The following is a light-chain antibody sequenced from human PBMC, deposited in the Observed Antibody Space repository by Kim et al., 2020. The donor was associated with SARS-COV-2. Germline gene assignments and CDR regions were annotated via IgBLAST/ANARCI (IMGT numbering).Light chain of an antibody. CDR2: GNS. Sequence: VTSSCTGSSSNIGAGYDVHWYQQLPGTAPKLLIYGNSNRPSGVPDRFSGSKSGTSASLAIPGLQAEDEADYYCQSYDSSLSGPNWVFGGGTQLTVL. V-gene: IGLV1-40*01. CDR1: SSNIGAGYD. J-gene: IGLJ3*02. CDR3: QSYDSSLSGPNWV.